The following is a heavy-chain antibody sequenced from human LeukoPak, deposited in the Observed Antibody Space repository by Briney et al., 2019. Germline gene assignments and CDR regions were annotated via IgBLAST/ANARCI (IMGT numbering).Heavy chain of an antibody. CDR1: GFTFSSYG. V-gene: IGHV3-30*18. J-gene: IGHJ4*02. CDR3: AKDWGTYIVVVPAAMDY. D-gene: IGHD2-2*01. CDR2: ISYDGSNK. Sequence: PGRSLRLSCAASGFTFSSYGMHWVRQAPGKGLEWVAVISYDGSNKYYADSVKGRFTISRDNSKNTLYLQMNSLRAEDTAVYYCAKDWGTYIVVVPAAMDYWGQGTLVTVSS.